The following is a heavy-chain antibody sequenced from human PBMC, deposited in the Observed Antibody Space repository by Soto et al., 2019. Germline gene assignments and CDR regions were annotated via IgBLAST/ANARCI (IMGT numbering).Heavy chain of an antibody. J-gene: IGHJ4*02. Sequence: GGSLRLSCAASGFTFSSYSMSWVRQAPGKGLEWVSYITRSADIITYADSVKGRFTISRDNAKNSLYLQMNSLRAEDTAVYYCARHNNWAFDYWGQGTLVTVSS. CDR2: ITRSADII. D-gene: IGHD1-20*01. CDR1: GFTFSSYS. V-gene: IGHV3-48*01. CDR3: ARHNNWAFDY.